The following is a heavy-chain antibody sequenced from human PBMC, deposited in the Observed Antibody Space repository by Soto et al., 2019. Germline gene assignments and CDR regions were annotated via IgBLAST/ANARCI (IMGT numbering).Heavy chain of an antibody. J-gene: IGHJ6*02. Sequence: PSETLSLTCTVSGGSISSYYRSWIRQPPGKGLEWIGYIYYSGSTNYTPSLKSRVTISVDTSKNQFSLKLSSVTAADTAVYYCARAEVVPAAILYYGMDVWGQGTTVTVSS. CDR1: GGSISSYY. V-gene: IGHV4-59*01. D-gene: IGHD2-2*02. CDR2: IYYSGST. CDR3: ARAEVVPAAILYYGMDV.